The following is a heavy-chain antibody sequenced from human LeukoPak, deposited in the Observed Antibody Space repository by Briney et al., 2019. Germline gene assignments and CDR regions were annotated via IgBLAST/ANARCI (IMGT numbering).Heavy chain of an antibody. D-gene: IGHD4/OR15-4a*01. CDR2: INPIGGLT. J-gene: IGHJ4*02. V-gene: IGHV1-46*01. CDR1: GYTFTSYD. CDR3: ARGDYGSDRYFDY. Sequence: GASVKVSCKASGYTFTSYDINWVRQAPGQGLEWMGLINPIGGLTSYAQKFQGRVTMTRDMSTSTVYMELSSLRSEDTAVYYCARGDYGSDRYFDYWGQGTLVTVSS.